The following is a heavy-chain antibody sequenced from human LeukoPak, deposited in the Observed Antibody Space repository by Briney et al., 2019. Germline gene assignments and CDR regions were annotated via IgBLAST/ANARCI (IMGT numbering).Heavy chain of an antibody. V-gene: IGHV4-38-2*02. CDR1: GYSISSGYY. CDR2: FYDSGNT. J-gene: IGHJ4*02. Sequence: PSGTLSLTCTVSGYSISSGYYWGWIRPPPGKGLEWIGSFYDSGNTYYNPSLKSRVTISVDTSKNQFSLKLSSVTAADTAVYYCARLKTMKLAYYFDYWGQGTLVTVSS. CDR3: ARLKTMKLAYYFDY. D-gene: IGHD3-22*01.